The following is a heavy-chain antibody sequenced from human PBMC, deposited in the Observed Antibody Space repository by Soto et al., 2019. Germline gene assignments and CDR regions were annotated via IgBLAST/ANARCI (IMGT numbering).Heavy chain of an antibody. Sequence: GGSLGLSCAASGFTFSSYGMHWVRQAPGKGLEWVAVIWYDGSNKYYADSVKGRFTISRDNSKNTLYLQMNSLRAEDTAVYYCARASGYDSAYFDYWGQGTLVTVSS. CDR1: GFTFSSYG. CDR3: ARASGYDSAYFDY. J-gene: IGHJ4*02. CDR2: IWYDGSNK. V-gene: IGHV3-33*01. D-gene: IGHD5-12*01.